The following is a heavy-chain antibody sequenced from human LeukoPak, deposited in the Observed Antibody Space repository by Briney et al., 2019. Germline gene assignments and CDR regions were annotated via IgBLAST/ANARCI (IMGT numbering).Heavy chain of an antibody. CDR2: ISGSDGST. D-gene: IGHD3-10*01. CDR3: AKGESHPKYYFDY. Sequence: GGSPRLSCAASGFTFSTYAMRWVRQAPGKGLEWVSSISGSDGSTYYADSVKGRFTISRDNSKNTLYLQMNSLRAEDTAVYYCAKGESHPKYYFDYWGQGTLVTVSS. CDR1: GFTFSTYA. J-gene: IGHJ4*02. V-gene: IGHV3-23*01.